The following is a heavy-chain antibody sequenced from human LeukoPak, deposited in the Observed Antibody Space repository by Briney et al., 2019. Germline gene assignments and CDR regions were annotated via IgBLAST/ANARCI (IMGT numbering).Heavy chain of an antibody. D-gene: IGHD6-13*01. Sequence: PSQTLSLTCTVSGGSISSGGYYCSWIRQHPGKGLEWIGSIYYSGSTYYNPSLKSRVIMSLDTSKNHFSLKLNSVTAADTAMYYCARGKGSSWYKVAGGDAFDIWGQGTMVTVSS. CDR2: IYYSGST. CDR1: GGSISSGGYY. CDR3: ARGKGSSWYKVAGGDAFDI. J-gene: IGHJ3*02. V-gene: IGHV4-31*03.